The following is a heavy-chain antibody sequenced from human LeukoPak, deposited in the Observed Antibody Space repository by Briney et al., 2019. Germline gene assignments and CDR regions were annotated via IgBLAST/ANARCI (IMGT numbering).Heavy chain of an antibody. CDR2: ISYTGST. Sequence: SETLSLTCTVSGGSISNSDYYWNWIRRPPGKGLEWIGRISYTGSTYYNPSLKSRGTISVATSKSQFSLELTSVTAADTAVYYCARRAIPAAGTFDPWGQGTLVTVSS. D-gene: IGHD6-13*01. V-gene: IGHV4-39*01. CDR1: GGSISNSDYY. CDR3: ARRAIPAAGTFDP. J-gene: IGHJ5*02.